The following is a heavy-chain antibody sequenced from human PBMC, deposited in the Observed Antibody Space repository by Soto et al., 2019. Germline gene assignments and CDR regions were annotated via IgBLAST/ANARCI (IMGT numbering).Heavy chain of an antibody. CDR2: INPSGGST. J-gene: IGHJ4*02. V-gene: IGHV1-46*01. CDR1: GYTFTTYY. CDR3: AREGDGYNLGPSVDFDY. Sequence: QVQLVQSGAEVKKPGASVKVSCKASGYTFTTYYMHWVRQAPGQGLEWMGVINPSGGSTSYAQKYQGSVTVTRDTSTSTLYMELSSLRSEDTAVYYCAREGDGYNLGPSVDFDYWGQGTLVTVSS. D-gene: IGHD5-12*01.